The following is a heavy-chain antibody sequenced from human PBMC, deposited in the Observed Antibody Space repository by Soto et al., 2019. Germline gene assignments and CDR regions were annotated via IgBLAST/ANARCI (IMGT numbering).Heavy chain of an antibody. D-gene: IGHD6-19*01. Sequence: EVQLVESGGGLVKPGGSLRLSCAGSGFTFSNVWMNWVRQAPGKGLEWVGRIKSDTDGGTIDYDAPVTGRFTISRDDSNHTQYLQMNSLKTEDTATYYCTALALKDNRAWYPWSAWGQGTRVTVYS. V-gene: IGHV3-15*07. CDR3: TALALKDNRAWYPWSA. J-gene: IGHJ5*02. CDR1: GFTFSNVW. CDR2: IKSDTDGGTI.